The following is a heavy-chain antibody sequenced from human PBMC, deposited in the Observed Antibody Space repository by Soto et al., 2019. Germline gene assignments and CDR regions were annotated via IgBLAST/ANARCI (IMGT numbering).Heavy chain of an antibody. CDR1: GGTFSSYA. D-gene: IGHD3-9*01. Sequence: QVQLVQSGAEVKKPGSSVKVSCKASGGTFSSYAISWVRQAPGQGLEWMGGIIPIFGTANYAQKFQGRVTITADESTSTAYMELSSLRSEDTAVYYCASGHSGLGDWDYGMDVWGQGTTVTVPS. J-gene: IGHJ6*02. V-gene: IGHV1-69*12. CDR3: ASGHSGLGDWDYGMDV. CDR2: IIPIFGTA.